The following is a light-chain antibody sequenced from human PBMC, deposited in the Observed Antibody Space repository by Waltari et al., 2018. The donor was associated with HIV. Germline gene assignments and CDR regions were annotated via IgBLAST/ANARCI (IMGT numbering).Light chain of an antibody. CDR2: SNN. J-gene: IGLJ3*02. CDR1: SSNIGSNI. V-gene: IGLV1-44*01. CDR3: AAWDDSLNGWV. Sequence: PGQRVTITCSGSSSNIGSNIVNWYQQLPGTAPKLLIYSNNQRPSGVPDRFSGSKSGTSASLAISGLQSEDEADYYCAAWDDSLNGWVFGGGTKLTVL.